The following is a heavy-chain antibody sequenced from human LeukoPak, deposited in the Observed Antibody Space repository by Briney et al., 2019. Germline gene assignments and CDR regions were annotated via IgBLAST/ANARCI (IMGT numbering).Heavy chain of an antibody. Sequence: PGGSLRLSCTASGFTFSSYSMNGVRRAPGGGREGGSSISSSRSDIYYADSVKGRFTISRDNARTSLYLQMTSLRAEDTAVYYCARDGYYYDSSGYYYTYYFDYWGQGTLVTVSS. CDR2: ISSSRSDI. J-gene: IGHJ4*02. CDR3: ARDGYYYDSSGYYYTYYFDY. D-gene: IGHD3-22*01. CDR1: GFTFSSYS. V-gene: IGHV3-21*01.